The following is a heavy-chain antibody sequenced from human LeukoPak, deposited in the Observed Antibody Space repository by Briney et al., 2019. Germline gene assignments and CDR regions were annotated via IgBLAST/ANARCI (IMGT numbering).Heavy chain of an antibody. V-gene: IGHV1-46*01. CDR1: GSAFTGYY. CDR2: INPSGGST. Sequence: ASVKVSCKASGSAFTGYYMHWVRQAPGQGLEWMGIINPSGGSTTYAQTFQGRVTMTRDTSTSTVYMELSSLRPEDTAVYYCARAHYYYGSGSHWGQGTLVTVSS. CDR3: ARAHYYYGSGSH. D-gene: IGHD3-10*01. J-gene: IGHJ1*01.